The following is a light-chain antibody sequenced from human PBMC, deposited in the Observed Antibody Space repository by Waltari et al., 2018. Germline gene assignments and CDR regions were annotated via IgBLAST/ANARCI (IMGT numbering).Light chain of an antibody. J-gene: IGKJ1*01. CDR1: QSISKS. V-gene: IGKV1-39*01. CDR2: AAS. Sequence: DIQMTQSPSSLSASVGDRVSITCRASQSISKSLNWYQQNPGRVPKLLIHAASRLHVEVPSRFSGGRSGTDFTLTIRGLQSEDFATYYCQQTYSTVWTFGQGTRVE. CDR3: QQTYSTVWT.